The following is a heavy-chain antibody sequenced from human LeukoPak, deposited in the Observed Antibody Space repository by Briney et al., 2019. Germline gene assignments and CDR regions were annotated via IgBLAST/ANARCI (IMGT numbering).Heavy chain of an antibody. CDR1: GFTFSSYS. D-gene: IGHD2-2*02. Sequence: GGSLRLSCAASGFTFSSYSMNWVRQAPGKGLEWVSYISSSSSYIYYADSVKGRFTISRDNAKNSLYLQMNSLRAEDTAVYYCARVRARYCSSTSCYNGAYYYYMDVWGKGTTVTVSS. CDR2: ISSSSSYI. CDR3: ARVRARYCSSTSCYNGAYYYYMDV. V-gene: IGHV3-21*05. J-gene: IGHJ6*03.